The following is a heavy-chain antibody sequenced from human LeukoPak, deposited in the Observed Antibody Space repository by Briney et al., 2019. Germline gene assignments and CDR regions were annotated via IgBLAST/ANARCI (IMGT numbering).Heavy chain of an antibody. J-gene: IGHJ4*02. Sequence: ASVKVSCRASASTFTSQSIHWVRQAPGLGLQWMGIINPSGPSTIYAQELQGRLTMTWDTSTNTVDMELSSLSSEDTAVYYCATELTTGKHFFDFWGQGTPVTVSS. CDR1: ASTFTSQS. CDR2: INPSGPST. V-gene: IGHV1-46*04. CDR3: ATELTTGKHFFDF. D-gene: IGHD1-1*01.